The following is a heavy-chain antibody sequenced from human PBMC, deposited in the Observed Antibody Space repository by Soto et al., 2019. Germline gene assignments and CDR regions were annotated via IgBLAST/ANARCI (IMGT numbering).Heavy chain of an antibody. CDR2: IIPILGIA. D-gene: IGHD2-2*01. J-gene: IGHJ3*02. Sequence: SVKVSCKASGGTFSSYTISWVRQAPGQGLEWMGRIIPILGIANYAQKFQGRVTITADKSTSTDYMELSSLRSEDTAVYYCARDRLGYCSSTSCYVGAFDIWGQGTMVTVSS. V-gene: IGHV1-69*04. CDR1: GGTFSSYT. CDR3: ARDRLGYCSSTSCYVGAFDI.